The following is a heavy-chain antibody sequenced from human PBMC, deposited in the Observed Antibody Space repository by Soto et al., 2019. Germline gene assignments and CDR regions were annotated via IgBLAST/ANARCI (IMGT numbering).Heavy chain of an antibody. V-gene: IGHV3-23*01. CDR2: ISGSGDGT. Sequence: GGSLRLSCAASGFTFTRYSMNWVRQAPGKGLEWVSSISGSGDGTDYAASVKGRFTISRDNSKSTLYLQMNSLRAEDTAVYYCAGPGYSSQDYWGQGALVTVSS. CDR1: GFTFTRYS. CDR3: AGPGYSSQDY. J-gene: IGHJ4*02. D-gene: IGHD5-18*01.